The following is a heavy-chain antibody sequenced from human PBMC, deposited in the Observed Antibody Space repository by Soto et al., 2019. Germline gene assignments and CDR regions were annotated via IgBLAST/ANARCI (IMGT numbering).Heavy chain of an antibody. CDR3: WGEGFGMDV. Sequence: GESMKISCTAAGFSIANYWINWVRQMPGKGLEWMGRIDPSESYSNYSPSFQGHVTISADKSINTACLQWSSLKASDTAMYYCWGEGFGMDVWGQGSRVTVSS. V-gene: IGHV5-10-1*01. D-gene: IGHD3-16*01. J-gene: IGHJ6*02. CDR1: GFSIANYW. CDR2: IDPSESYS.